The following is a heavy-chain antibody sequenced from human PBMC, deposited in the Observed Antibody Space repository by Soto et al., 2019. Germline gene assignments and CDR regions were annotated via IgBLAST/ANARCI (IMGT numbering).Heavy chain of an antibody. D-gene: IGHD1-26*01. CDR1: GGSISSSNW. Sequence: QVQLQESGPGLVKPSGTLSLTCAVSGGSISSSNWWSWVRQPPGKGLEWIGEIYHSGRTNYNPSLKSRVTISVDRSNNQFSLKLSSLTAADTAVYYCARIWEVGGWFDPWGQGTLVTVSS. CDR2: IYHSGRT. V-gene: IGHV4-4*02. J-gene: IGHJ5*02. CDR3: ARIWEVGGWFDP.